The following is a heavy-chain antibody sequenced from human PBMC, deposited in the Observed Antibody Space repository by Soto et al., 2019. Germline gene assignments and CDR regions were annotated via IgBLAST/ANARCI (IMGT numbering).Heavy chain of an antibody. CDR3: AKEYRYYDFWGLDF. V-gene: IGHV3-53*01. J-gene: IGHJ6*02. CDR1: GFTVSGNY. CDR2: IYNGGGT. Sequence: GGSLRLSCAASGFTVSGNYMSWVRQAPGKGLEWVSVIYNGGGTYYADSVKGRFTISRDNSKNTLYLQMNSLRAEDTAVFYCAKEYRYYDFWGLDFWGQGTTVTVSS. D-gene: IGHD3-3*01.